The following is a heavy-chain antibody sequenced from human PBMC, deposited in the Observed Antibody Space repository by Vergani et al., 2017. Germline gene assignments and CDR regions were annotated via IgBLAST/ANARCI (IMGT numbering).Heavy chain of an antibody. J-gene: IGHJ4*02. CDR3: AIISMVRRALFDY. D-gene: IGHD3-10*01. CDR1: GYTFPDYY. CDR2: VDPEDGET. Sequence: EVPLVQSGAEVKKPGATVKISCLDSGYTFPDYYMHWVQQAPGKGLAWMGLVDPEDGETIYAEKFHGRVTITAHTSTDTAYMELSSLRSEYTAVYYCAIISMVRRALFDYWGQGTLVTVSS. V-gene: IGHV1-69-2*01.